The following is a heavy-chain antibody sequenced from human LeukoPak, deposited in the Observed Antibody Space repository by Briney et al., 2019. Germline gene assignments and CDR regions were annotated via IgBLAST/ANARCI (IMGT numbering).Heavy chain of an antibody. CDR2: IHPSTGNP. CDR1: GYTFTNYA. CDR3: ARAFQRLGELSLPDY. D-gene: IGHD3-16*02. Sequence: ASVKVSCKASGYTFTNYAMNWVRQAPGQGLEWMGWIHPSTGNPTYAQGFTGRFVFSLDTSVSTTYLQISSLKAEDTAVYYCARAFQRLGELSLPDYWGQGTLVTVSS. V-gene: IGHV7-4-1*02. J-gene: IGHJ4*02.